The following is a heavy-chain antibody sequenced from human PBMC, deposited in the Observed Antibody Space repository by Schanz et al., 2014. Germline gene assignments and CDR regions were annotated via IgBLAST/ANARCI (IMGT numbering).Heavy chain of an antibody. CDR3: TRDRGALINHNDALDL. CDR1: GFPFDTYI. D-gene: IGHD3-16*01. V-gene: IGHV3-33*08. CDR2: IWYDGSNK. J-gene: IGHJ3*01. Sequence: VQVVESGGGLVKPGGSLRLSCAASGFPFDTYIMKWVRQAPGKGLEWVAIIWYDGSNKYYADSVKGRFTISRDNSKNTVFLQMNSLRAEDTAVYYCTRDRGALINHNDALDLWGQGTMVSVSS.